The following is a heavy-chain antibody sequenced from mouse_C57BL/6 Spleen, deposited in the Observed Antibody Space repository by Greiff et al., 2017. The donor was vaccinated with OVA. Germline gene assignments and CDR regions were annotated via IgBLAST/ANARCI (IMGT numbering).Heavy chain of an antibody. D-gene: IGHD1-1*01. J-gene: IGHJ4*01. CDR1: GYSFTGYY. CDR3: AREITTVYAMDY. CDR2: INPSTGGT. V-gene: IGHV1-42*01. Sequence: EVQLQQSGPELVKPGASVKISCKASGYSFTGYYMNWVKQSPEKSLEWIGEINPSTGGTTYNQKFKAKATLTVDKSSSTAYMQLKSLTSEDSAVYYCAREITTVYAMDYWGQGTSVTVSS.